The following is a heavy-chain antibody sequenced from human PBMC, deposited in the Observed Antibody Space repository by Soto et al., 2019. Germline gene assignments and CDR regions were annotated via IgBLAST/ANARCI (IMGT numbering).Heavy chain of an antibody. CDR1: GFNFNKYA. CDR3: AKADGQQWLLPHLEN. CDR2: IICCGGTA. J-gene: IGHJ4*02. D-gene: IGHD6-19*01. Sequence: EVQLLESGGGLVRPGESLRLSCAASGFNFNKYAMSWVRQAPGEGLEWVSGIICCGGTASYADSVKGRFTIARDDAKNTLYLDMNSLRVEDTAEYYCAKADGQQWLLPHLENWGRGTLGTVS. V-gene: IGHV3-23*01.